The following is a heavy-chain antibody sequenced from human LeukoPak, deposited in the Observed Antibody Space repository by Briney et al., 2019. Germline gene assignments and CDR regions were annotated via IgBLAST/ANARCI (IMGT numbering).Heavy chain of an antibody. CDR1: GYTFTSYY. CDR3: ASKGGGSCSSSHCQGAFDF. CDR2: INPSGGST. Sequence: ASVKVSCKASGYTFTSYYMHWVRQAPGQGLEWMGIINPSGGSTSYAQKFQGRVTMTWDTSVSTAYMELSTLTSDDTAVYYCASKGGGSCSSSHCQGAFDFWGQGSMVTVSS. D-gene: IGHD2-2*01. J-gene: IGHJ3*01. V-gene: IGHV1-46*01.